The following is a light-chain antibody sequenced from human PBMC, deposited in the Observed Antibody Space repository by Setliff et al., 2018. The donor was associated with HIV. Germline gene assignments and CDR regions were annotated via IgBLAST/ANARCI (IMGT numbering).Light chain of an antibody. CDR2: DVT. Sequence: QSALTQPRSVSGSPGQSVTISCTGTSSDVGGYDYVSWIQQQPGTAPKLMIDDVTRRPSGVPDRFSGSRSGNTASLTISGLQADGEAYYYCCSYAARQTSYVFGTGTKGTVL. CDR1: SSDVGGYDY. J-gene: IGLJ1*01. V-gene: IGLV2-11*01. CDR3: CSYAARQTSYV.